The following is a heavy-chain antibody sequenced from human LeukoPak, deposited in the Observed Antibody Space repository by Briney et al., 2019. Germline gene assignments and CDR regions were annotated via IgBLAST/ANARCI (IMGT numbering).Heavy chain of an antibody. J-gene: IGHJ6*02. V-gene: IGHV4-61*08. D-gene: IGHD4-11*01. CDR3: ARTGNYGFGMDV. Sequence: SETLSLTCTVSGGSISSGGYYWSWIRQHPGKGLEWIGYIYYSGSTNYNPSLKSRVTISVDTSKNQFSLKLSSVTAADTAVYYCARTGNYGFGMDVWGQGTTVTVSS. CDR1: GGSISSGGYY. CDR2: IYYSGST.